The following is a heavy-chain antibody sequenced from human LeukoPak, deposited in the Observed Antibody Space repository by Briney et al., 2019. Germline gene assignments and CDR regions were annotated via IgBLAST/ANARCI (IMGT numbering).Heavy chain of an antibody. J-gene: IGHJ4*02. CDR2: IYPGDSDT. D-gene: IGHD3-16*01. V-gene: IGHV5-51*01. Sequence: GESLKISCKGSGYSFTSYWIGWVRQMPGKGLEWMGIIYPGDSDTRYSPSFQGQVTISADKSISTAYLQWSSLKASDTAIYYCARIFSGGFRPDYFDSWGQGTLVTVSS. CDR1: GYSFTSYW. CDR3: ARIFSGGFRPDYFDS.